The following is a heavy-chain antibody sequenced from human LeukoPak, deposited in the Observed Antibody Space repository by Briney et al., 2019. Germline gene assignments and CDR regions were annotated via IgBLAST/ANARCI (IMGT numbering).Heavy chain of an antibody. V-gene: IGHV4-34*01. J-gene: IGHJ4*02. Sequence: SETLSITCAVYGGSFSGYYLSWIRQPPGKGLEWIGEINHSGSTNYNPSLKSRVTISVDTSKNQFSLKLSSVTAADTAVYYCARGSGPGYWGQGTLVTVSS. CDR2: INHSGST. CDR3: ARGSGPGY. D-gene: IGHD3-10*01. CDR1: GGSFSGYY.